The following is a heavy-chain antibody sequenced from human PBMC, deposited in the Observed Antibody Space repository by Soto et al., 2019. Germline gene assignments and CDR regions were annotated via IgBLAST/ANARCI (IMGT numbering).Heavy chain of an antibody. J-gene: IGHJ6*02. Sequence: ETLSLTCTVSGGSISSGGYYWSWVRQAPGKGLEWVSGIDASGSTTYYADSVKGRFTISRDNAKKTLSLEVNSLRAEDTAVYYCARGPSRYGLDVWGQGTTVTVSS. CDR3: ARGPSRYGLDV. CDR1: GGSISSGGYY. V-gene: IGHV3-23*01. CDR2: IDASGSTT.